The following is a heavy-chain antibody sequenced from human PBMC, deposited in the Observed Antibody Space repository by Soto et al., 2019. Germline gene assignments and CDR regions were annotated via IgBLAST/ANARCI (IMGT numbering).Heavy chain of an antibody. CDR3: ARDLEGHHMSAFDS. CDR2: INSTEGET. V-gene: IGHV1-46*01. CDR1: GYIFTLHY. Sequence: QVQLVQSGAEVKKPGASVKVSCKASGYIFTLHYMHWVRQAPGQGLEWMGIINSTEGETAYAEKFRERLTMARDPSTTTVYMELTRLTSEVTAVYYFARDLEGHHMSAFDSWGQGTLVSVSS. D-gene: IGHD2-21*01. J-gene: IGHJ3*02.